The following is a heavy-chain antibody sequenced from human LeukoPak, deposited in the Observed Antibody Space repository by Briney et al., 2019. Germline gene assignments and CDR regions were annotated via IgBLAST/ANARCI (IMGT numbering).Heavy chain of an antibody. CDR3: AKYISGSYYSFDY. J-gene: IGHJ4*02. CDR2: ISGGGGTT. D-gene: IGHD3-10*01. V-gene: IGHV3-23*01. Sequence: GGSLRLSCAASGFTFSPYAMAWVRQAPGKGLEWVSSISGGGGTTYYADSVKGRFTISRDNFKNTLFLQMNSLRAEDTAVYFCAKYISGSYYSFDYWGQGTLVTASS. CDR1: GFTFSPYA.